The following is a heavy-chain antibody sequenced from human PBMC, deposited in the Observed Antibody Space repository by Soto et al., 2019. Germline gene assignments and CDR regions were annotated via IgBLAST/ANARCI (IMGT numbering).Heavy chain of an antibody. Sequence: QMQLVQSGPEVKKPGTSVKVSCKASGFTFTNSAMQWVRQARGQRLEWIGWIVVGSGNTNYAQKFQERVTITRDMSTSTAYVELSSLRSEDTAVYYCAADRATPPYLPGHNRFDPWGQGTLVTVSS. D-gene: IGHD3-16*01. J-gene: IGHJ5*02. CDR2: IVVGSGNT. CDR3: AADRATPPYLPGHNRFDP. V-gene: IGHV1-58*02. CDR1: GFTFTNSA.